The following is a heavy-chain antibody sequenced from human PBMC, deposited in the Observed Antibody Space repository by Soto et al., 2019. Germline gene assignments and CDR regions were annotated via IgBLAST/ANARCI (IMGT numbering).Heavy chain of an antibody. CDR1: GGSISSYY. CDR2: IYHTGST. Sequence: SETLSLTCTVSGGSISSYYWSWIRQPPGKGLEWIGYIYHTGSTNYNPSLKSRVTMSVDTSKNQFSLKLSSVTAADTAVYYCARLTVATWYDHFDHWGQGTLVTVSS. CDR3: ARLTVATWYDHFDH. V-gene: IGHV4-59*08. J-gene: IGHJ4*02. D-gene: IGHD4-17*01.